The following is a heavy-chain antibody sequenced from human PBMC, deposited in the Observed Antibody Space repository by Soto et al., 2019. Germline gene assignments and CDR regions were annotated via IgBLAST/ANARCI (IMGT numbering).Heavy chain of an antibody. CDR1: GGSFSGYY. D-gene: IGHD6-6*01. Sequence: SETLSLTCAVYGGSFSGYYWSWIRQPPGKGLEWIGEINHSGSTNYNPSLKSLVTISVDTSKNQFSLKLSSVTAADTAVYYCARGIKRSSIAAWGQGTLVTAPQ. J-gene: IGHJ4*02. CDR2: INHSGST. V-gene: IGHV4-34*01. CDR3: ARGIKRSSIAA.